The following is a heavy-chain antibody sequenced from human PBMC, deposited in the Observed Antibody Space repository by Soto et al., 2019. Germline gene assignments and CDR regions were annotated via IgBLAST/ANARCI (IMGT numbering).Heavy chain of an antibody. D-gene: IGHD2-15*01. J-gene: IGHJ4*02. CDR2: ISNGGRST. CDR1: GVTLSNYA. Sequence: EVQLLESGGGLEQPGGSLRLSCEASGVTLSNYAMSWVRQAPGKGLEWVGAISNGGRSTYYADSVKGRFTISRDSSKNTMYLQMNNLRVEDKAVYDCSKTEDSNSPSVDYWGQGTLVTVSP. CDR3: SKTEDSNSPSVDY. V-gene: IGHV3-23*01.